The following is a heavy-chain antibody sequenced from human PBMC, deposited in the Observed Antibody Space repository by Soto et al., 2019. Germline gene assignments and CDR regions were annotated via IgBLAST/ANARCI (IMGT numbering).Heavy chain of an antibody. D-gene: IGHD3-16*01. CDR1: GDSISSTSYY. Sequence: QLQLQKSGPGLVKPSETLSLTCTVSGDSISSTSYYWGWIRQPPGKGLEWIGSISYSGSTYYNPSLKSRVTISVDTAKIHLSLILSSVTAADAAVYYCARQSVSFGDYDFDYWGQGTLVTVSS. CDR2: ISYSGST. J-gene: IGHJ4*02. CDR3: ARQSVSFGDYDFDY. V-gene: IGHV4-39*01.